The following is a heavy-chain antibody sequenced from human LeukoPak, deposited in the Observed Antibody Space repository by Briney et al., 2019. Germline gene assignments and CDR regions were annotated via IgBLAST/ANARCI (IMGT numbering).Heavy chain of an antibody. J-gene: IGHJ4*02. CDR2: INPNSGGT. CDR3: ARDCTSGYCFDY. D-gene: IGHD2-8*01. Sequence: ASVKVSCKASGYTFTGYYMHWVRQAPGQGLEWMGWINPNSGGTNYARKFQGRVTMTRDTSISTAYMELSRLRSDDTAVYYCARDCTSGYCFDYWGQGTLVTVSS. CDR1: GYTFTGYY. V-gene: IGHV1-2*02.